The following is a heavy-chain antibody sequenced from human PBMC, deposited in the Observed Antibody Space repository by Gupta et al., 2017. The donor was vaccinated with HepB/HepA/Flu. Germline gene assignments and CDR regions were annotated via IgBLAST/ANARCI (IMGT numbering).Heavy chain of an antibody. CDR3: TRSTGRDGYKRGNWFDP. CDR1: GFTFSGPA. CDR2: IGSKANSYAT. Sequence: EVQLVASGGGLVQPGGSLKLSCAASGFTFSGPALPWVRQASGKGLEWVGRIGSKANSYATAYAASVKGRFTISRDDSKNTAYLQMNSLKTEDTAVYYCTRSTGRDGYKRGNWFDPWGQGTLVTVSS. D-gene: IGHD5-24*01. J-gene: IGHJ5*02. V-gene: IGHV3-73*02.